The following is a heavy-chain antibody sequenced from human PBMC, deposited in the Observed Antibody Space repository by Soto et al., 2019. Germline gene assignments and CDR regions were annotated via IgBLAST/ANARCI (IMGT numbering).Heavy chain of an antibody. CDR3: ARHLYDYLDY. J-gene: IGHJ4*02. CDR1: GYSFSNYW. D-gene: IGHD3-16*01. V-gene: IGHV5-51*01. Sequence: GESLKISCNGSGYSFSNYWIGWVRQMPGKGLEWMGIVYPGDSDTRYSPSFQGQVTISVDKSISTAYLQWSSLKASDTAIYYCARHLYDYLDYWGQGILVTVS. CDR2: VYPGDSDT.